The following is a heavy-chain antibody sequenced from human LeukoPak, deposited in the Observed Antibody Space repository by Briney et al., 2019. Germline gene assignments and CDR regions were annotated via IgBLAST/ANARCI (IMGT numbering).Heavy chain of an antibody. CDR1: GYTFTSYG. CDR2: ISAYNGNT. D-gene: IGHD3-3*01. J-gene: IGHJ4*02. V-gene: IGHV1-18*01. CDR3: ATTYYDFWSGYYFDY. Sequence: EASVKVSCKASGYTFTSYGISWVRQAPGQGLEWMGWISAYNGNTNYAQKLQGRVTMTTDTSTSTAYMELRSLRSDDTAVYYCATTYYDFWSGYYFDYWGQGTLVTVSS.